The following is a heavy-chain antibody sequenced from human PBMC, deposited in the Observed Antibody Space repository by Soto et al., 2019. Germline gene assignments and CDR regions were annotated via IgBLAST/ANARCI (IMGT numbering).Heavy chain of an antibody. J-gene: IGHJ4*02. CDR1: GFTFSSYW. D-gene: IGHD5-18*01. CDR2: IKQDGSEK. CDR3: ARDVSGGDTAGNY. V-gene: IGHV3-7*01. Sequence: PGGSLRLSCPASGFTFSSYWMSWVRQAPGKGLEWVANIKQDGSEKYYVDSVKGRFTISRDNAKNSLYLQMNSLRAEDTAVYYCARDVSGGDTAGNYWGQGTLVTVSS.